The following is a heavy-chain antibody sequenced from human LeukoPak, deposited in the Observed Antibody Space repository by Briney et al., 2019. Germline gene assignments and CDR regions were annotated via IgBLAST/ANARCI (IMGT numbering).Heavy chain of an antibody. Sequence: PGGSLRLSCVGSGFPYSSYSMNWVRQAPGKGLEWVSSIDLNGNHINYADSVKERFTISRDNAKNSLFLQMDSLRVEDTAVYYCARDRGLGLPNWFTSWGQETLVTVSS. CDR2: IDLNGNHI. D-gene: IGHD2-15*01. CDR3: ARDRGLGLPNWFTS. CDR1: GFPYSSYS. V-gene: IGHV3-21*01. J-gene: IGHJ5*01.